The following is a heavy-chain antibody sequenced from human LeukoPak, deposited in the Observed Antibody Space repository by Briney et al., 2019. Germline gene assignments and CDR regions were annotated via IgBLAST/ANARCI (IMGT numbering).Heavy chain of an antibody. CDR2: TYYRGNT. D-gene: IGHD1-1*01. V-gene: IGHV4-59*02. CDR3: ARAGNNWSFDY. CDR1: SDSVSIYY. Sequence: PSETLSLTCTVSSDSVSIYYWSWIRPPPGKGLEWIGYTYYRGNTNYNPSLKSRVTMAGDTSKNQFTLKVSSVTAADTAVYYCARAGNNWSFDYWGQGTLVTVSS. J-gene: IGHJ4*02.